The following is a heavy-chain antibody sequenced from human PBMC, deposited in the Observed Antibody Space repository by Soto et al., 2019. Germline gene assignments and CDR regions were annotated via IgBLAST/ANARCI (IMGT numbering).Heavy chain of an antibody. D-gene: IGHD2-2*01. V-gene: IGHV1-69*06. CDR1: GGAFSSYT. CDR3: ARARSDCSSTSCYAYFYYGMDI. CDR2: ILPIFGTT. Sequence: QVQLMQSGAEVKKPGSSVKVSCKASGGAFSSYTINWVRQAPGHGLEWMGGILPIFGTTNSAQRFQGRDNIPADKSTSTAYMELSSLRAEDTAVYSCARARSDCSSTSCYAYFYYGMDIWGQ. J-gene: IGHJ6*02.